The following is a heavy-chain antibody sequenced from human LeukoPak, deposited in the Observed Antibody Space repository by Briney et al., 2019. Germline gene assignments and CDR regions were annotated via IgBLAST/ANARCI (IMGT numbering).Heavy chain of an antibody. CDR1: GFTFSSYA. D-gene: IGHD3-10*01. V-gene: IGHV3-23*01. Sequence: GGSLRLSCAASGFTFSSYAMSWVRHAPGKGLEWVSAISGSGGSTYYAASVTGRFTISRDNSKNTLYLQMNSLRAEDTAVYYCAKVWTPIVGWFGDPPSYSDLWGRGTLVTVSS. J-gene: IGHJ2*01. CDR3: AKVWTPIVGWFGDPPSYSDL. CDR2: ISGSGGST.